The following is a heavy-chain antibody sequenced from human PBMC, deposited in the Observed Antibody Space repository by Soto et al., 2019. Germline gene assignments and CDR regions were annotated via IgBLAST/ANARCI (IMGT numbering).Heavy chain of an antibody. CDR3: ARETPYYYDSSGPGGGFDY. J-gene: IGHJ4*02. CDR1: GGSVSSGSYY. Sequence: QVQLQESGPGLVKPSETLSLTCTVSGGSVSSGSYYWSWIRQPPGKGLEWIGYIYYSGSTNYNPSLKSRVTIAVYTYKHQFSLKLSSVTAAATAVYYCARETPYYYDSSGPGGGFDYWGQGTLVTVSS. V-gene: IGHV4-61*01. D-gene: IGHD3-22*01. CDR2: IYYSGST.